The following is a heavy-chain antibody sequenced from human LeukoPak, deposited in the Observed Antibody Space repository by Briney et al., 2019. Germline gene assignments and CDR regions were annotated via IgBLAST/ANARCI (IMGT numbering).Heavy chain of an antibody. Sequence: SETLSLTCDVSSDSIRSYYWSWIRQPPGKGLEWIGYTSYSGSTNYNPSLKSRVTISVDTSKIQLSLKLSSVTAADTAVYYCVRDYTQDRRFDPWGQGTLVTVSS. CDR1: SDSIRSYY. CDR3: VRDYTQDRRFDP. J-gene: IGHJ5*02. V-gene: IGHV4-59*12. CDR2: TSYSGST. D-gene: IGHD2-2*02.